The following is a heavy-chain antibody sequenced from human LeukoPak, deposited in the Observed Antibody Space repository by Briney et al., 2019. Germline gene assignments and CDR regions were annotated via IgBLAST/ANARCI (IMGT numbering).Heavy chain of an antibody. J-gene: IGHJ4*02. CDR3: AKDPRNDFWSGYYNYFDY. D-gene: IGHD3-3*01. Sequence: GGSLRLSCAASRFTFRSYAMHWVRQAPGKGLEWVAVISYDGDDGSNIYYADSVRGRFTISRDNSKNTLYLQMNSLRAEDTAVYYCAKDPRNDFWSGYYNYFDYWGQGTLVTVSS. CDR1: RFTFRSYA. CDR2: ISYDGDDGSNI. V-gene: IGHV3-30-3*01.